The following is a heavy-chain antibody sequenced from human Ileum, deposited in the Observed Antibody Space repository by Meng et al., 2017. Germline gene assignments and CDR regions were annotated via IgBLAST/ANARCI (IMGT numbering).Heavy chain of an antibody. V-gene: IGHV4-4*02. Sequence: QVPLLESGPGLVGASGTLSLTCTVSGGSFSSSFYWSWVRQSPGKGLEWIGQIYLAGSPNYNPSLESRVTISVDKSKNQFSLRLTSVTAADTAIFYCVRHGGKYFDSWGQGTLVTVSS. CDR3: VRHGGKYFDS. D-gene: IGHD2-15*01. CDR1: GGSFSSSFY. CDR2: IYLAGSP. J-gene: IGHJ4*02.